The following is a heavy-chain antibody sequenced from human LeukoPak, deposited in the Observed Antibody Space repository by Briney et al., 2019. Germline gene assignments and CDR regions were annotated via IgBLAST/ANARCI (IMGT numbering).Heavy chain of an antibody. J-gene: IGHJ5*02. D-gene: IGHD3-10*01. CDR1: GYTFSGYN. CDR2: VISHSGGT. V-gene: IGHV1-2*06. CDR3: ARVGNYGSGRFRWFDP. Sequence: GASVKVSCKASGYTFSGYNMHWVRQAPGQGLEWMGRVISHSGGTNYAPRFQGRVTMTRDTSTSTAYMELSRLKSDDTAVYYCARVGNYGSGRFRWFDPWGQGTLVAVSS.